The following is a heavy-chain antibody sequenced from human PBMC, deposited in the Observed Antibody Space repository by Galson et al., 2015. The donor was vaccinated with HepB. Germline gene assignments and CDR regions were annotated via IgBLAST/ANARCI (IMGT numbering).Heavy chain of an antibody. V-gene: IGHV4-39*01. D-gene: IGHD3-16*01. CDR2: MYYSGST. CDR3: ARHKGGYYYYGMDV. CDR1: GGSISSSTYY. J-gene: IGHJ6*02. Sequence: ETLSLTCTVSGGSISSSTYYWGWIRQPPGKGLEWIGSMYYSGSTYYNPSLKSRVTISVDTSKHQFSLRLSSVTAGDTAMYYCARHKGGYYYYGMDVWGRGTTVTVSS.